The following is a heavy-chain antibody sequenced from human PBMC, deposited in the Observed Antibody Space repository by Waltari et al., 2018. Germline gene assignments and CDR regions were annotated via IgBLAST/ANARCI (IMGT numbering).Heavy chain of an antibody. Sequence: QVQLVQSGAEVKKPGASVKVSCKASGYTFTGYYMHWVRQAPGQGLEWMGRINPNSGGTNYAQKLQGRVTMTRDTSISTAYMELSRLRSDDTAVYYCARGGTGEGFYYYYGMDVWGQGTTVTVSS. J-gene: IGHJ6*02. D-gene: IGHD7-27*01. V-gene: IGHV1-2*06. CDR1: GYTFTGYY. CDR3: ARGGTGEGFYYYYGMDV. CDR2: INPNSGGT.